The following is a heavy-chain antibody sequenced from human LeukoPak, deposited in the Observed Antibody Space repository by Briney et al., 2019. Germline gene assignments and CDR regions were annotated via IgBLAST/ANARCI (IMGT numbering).Heavy chain of an antibody. J-gene: IGHJ4*02. CDR2: IYTSGST. Sequence: SETLSLTCSVSGGSISSYYWSWIRQPAGKGLEWIGRIYTSGSTNYNPSLKSRVTISVDRSKNQFPLKLSSVTAADTAVYYCARADYRVSDYWGQGTLVTVSS. D-gene: IGHD5-12*01. V-gene: IGHV4-4*07. CDR1: GGSISSYY. CDR3: ARADYRVSDY.